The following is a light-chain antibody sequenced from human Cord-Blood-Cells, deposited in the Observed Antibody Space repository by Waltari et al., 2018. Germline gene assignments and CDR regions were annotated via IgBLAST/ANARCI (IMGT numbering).Light chain of an antibody. CDR3: CSYAGSYTWV. CDR2: DVS. Sequence: QSALTQPRPVSVSPGQSVTIFCTGTSSDGGGYNYVPWYQQHPGKAPKLMRYDVSQRPSGVPDRFSGSKSGTTASLTISGLQAEDEADYYCCSYAGSYTWVFGGGTKLTVL. J-gene: IGLJ3*02. V-gene: IGLV2-11*01. CDR1: SSDGGGYNY.